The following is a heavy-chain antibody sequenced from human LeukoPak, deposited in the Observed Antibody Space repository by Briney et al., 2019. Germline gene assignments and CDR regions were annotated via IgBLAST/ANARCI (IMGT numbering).Heavy chain of an antibody. Sequence: PGGSLRLSCAASGFTFSSYWMSWVRQAPGKGLEWVANIKQDGSEKYYVDSVKGRFTISRDNAKNSLYLQMNSLRAEDTAVYYCARDCSRTSCYGFDYWGQGTLVTVSS. V-gene: IGHV3-7*01. D-gene: IGHD2-2*01. CDR2: IKQDGSEK. CDR3: ARDCSRTSCYGFDY. CDR1: GFTFSSYW. J-gene: IGHJ4*02.